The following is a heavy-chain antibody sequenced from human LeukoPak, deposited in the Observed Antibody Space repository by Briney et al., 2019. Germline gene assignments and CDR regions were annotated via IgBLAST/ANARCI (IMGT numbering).Heavy chain of an antibody. D-gene: IGHD2-21*02. CDR2: ISYDGSNK. CDR3: AKEEVVTHFDY. J-gene: IGHJ4*02. V-gene: IGHV3-30*18. CDR1: GFTFSSYG. Sequence: GGSLRPSCAASGFTFSSYGMHWVRQAPGKGLEWVAVISYDGSNKYYADSVKGRFTISRDNSKNTLYLQMNSLRAEDTAVYYYAKEEVVTHFDYWGQGTLVTVSS.